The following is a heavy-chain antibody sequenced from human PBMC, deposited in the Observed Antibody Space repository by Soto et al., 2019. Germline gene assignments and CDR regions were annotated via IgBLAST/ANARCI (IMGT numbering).Heavy chain of an antibody. D-gene: IGHD1-26*01. CDR1: GFTFDDYA. Sequence: GGSLRLSCAASGFTFDDYAMHWVRQAPGKGLEWVSGISWNSGSIGYADSVKGRFTISRDNAKNSLYLQMNSLRAEDTALYYCVLSRTDLEWEQEDYYYMDVWGKGTTVTVSS. CDR3: VLSRTDLEWEQEDYYYMDV. J-gene: IGHJ6*03. CDR2: ISWNSGSI. V-gene: IGHV3-9*01.